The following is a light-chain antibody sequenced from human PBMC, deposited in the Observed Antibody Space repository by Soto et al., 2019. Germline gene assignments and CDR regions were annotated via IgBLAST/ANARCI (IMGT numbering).Light chain of an antibody. V-gene: IGKV3-20*01. CDR3: QQYGSSYPWT. CDR1: PSVSGSN. Sequence: EIVLTHSQGTLSLSPCERANLSFSASPSVSGSNLAWYQQKPGQAPRLVIYGASSRATGIPDRFSGSGSGTDFTLTIRRLEPEDFAVYYCQQYGSSYPWTFGQGTKVDTK. CDR2: GAS. J-gene: IGKJ1*01.